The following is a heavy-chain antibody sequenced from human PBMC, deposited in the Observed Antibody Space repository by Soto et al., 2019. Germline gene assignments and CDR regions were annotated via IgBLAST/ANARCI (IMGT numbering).Heavy chain of an antibody. D-gene: IGHD6-6*01. CDR2: IYYSGST. V-gene: IGHV4-39*01. CDR3: ARRIAARLVYYYYMDV. CDR1: CGSIRNCSFH. J-gene: IGHJ6*03. Sequence: PLETLSHPCTVFCGSIRNCSFHRGRIRQPPGKGLEWIGSIYYSGSTYYNPSLKSRVTISVDTSKNQFSLKLSSVTAADTAVYYCARRIAARLVYYYYMDVWGKGTTVTVSS.